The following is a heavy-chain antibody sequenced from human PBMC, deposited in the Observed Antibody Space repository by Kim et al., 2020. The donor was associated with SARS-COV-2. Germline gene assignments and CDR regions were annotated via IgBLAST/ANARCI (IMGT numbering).Heavy chain of an antibody. CDR2: ITVSSTHI. CDR3: ARGWFGQVGDY. CDR1: GFTFNTYT. J-gene: IGHJ4*02. D-gene: IGHD3-10*01. Sequence: GGSLRLSCAASGFTFNTYTMDWVRQAPGKGLEWVSSITVSSTHIYYADSVKGRFTISRDNARNSVYLQMNSLRVDDTAVYYCARGWFGQVGDYLGQGTRVTVSS. V-gene: IGHV3-21*01.